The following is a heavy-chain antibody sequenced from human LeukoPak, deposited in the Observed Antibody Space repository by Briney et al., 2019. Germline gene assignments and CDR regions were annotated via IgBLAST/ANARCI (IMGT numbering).Heavy chain of an antibody. Sequence: GGSLRLSCAASGFTFSSYSMNWVRQAPGKGLEWVSYISSSSSTIYYADSVKGRFTISRDNAKNTLYLQMNSLRAEDTAVYYCAKDPSDFWSGYYSDYWGQGTLVTVSS. J-gene: IGHJ4*02. CDR1: GFTFSSYS. CDR3: AKDPSDFWSGYYSDY. V-gene: IGHV3-48*04. CDR2: ISSSSSTI. D-gene: IGHD3-3*01.